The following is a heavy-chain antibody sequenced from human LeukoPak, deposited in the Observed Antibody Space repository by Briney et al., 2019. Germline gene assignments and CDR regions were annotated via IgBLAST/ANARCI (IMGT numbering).Heavy chain of an antibody. J-gene: IGHJ4*02. CDR2: IIPIFGTA. CDR3: AKSRDTAMVILLFDY. CDR1: GGTFSSYA. D-gene: IGHD5-18*01. V-gene: IGHV1-69*05. Sequence: SVKVSCKASGGTFSSYAISWVRQAPGQGLEWMGGIIPIFGTANYAQKFQGRVTITTDESTSTAYMELSSLRAEDTAVYYCAKSRDTAMVILLFDYWGQGTLVTVSS.